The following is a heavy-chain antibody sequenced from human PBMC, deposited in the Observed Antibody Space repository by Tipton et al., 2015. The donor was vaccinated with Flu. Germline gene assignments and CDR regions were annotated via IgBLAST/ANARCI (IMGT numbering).Heavy chain of an antibody. CDR2: IYNSAYT. Sequence: TLSLTCTVSGGSIGSFYWNWIRQPPGKGLEWIGYIYNSAYTKYSPSLKSRVTISVDTSKKQFSLHLRSVTAADTAVYYCARNAVVVVAATSLGYGMDVWGQGTTVTVSS. J-gene: IGHJ6*02. CDR3: ARNAVVVVAATSLGYGMDV. D-gene: IGHD2-15*01. CDR1: GGSIGSFY. V-gene: IGHV4-4*09.